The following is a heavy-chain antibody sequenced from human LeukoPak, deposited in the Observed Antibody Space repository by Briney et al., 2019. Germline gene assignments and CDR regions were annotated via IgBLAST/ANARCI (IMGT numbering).Heavy chain of an antibody. Sequence: GGSLRLSCAASGFTFSSYAMSWVRQAPGERLEWVSAISGSGGSTYYADSVKGRFTISRDNSKNTLYLQMNSLRAEDTAVYYCAKVRGGNWFDPWGQGTLVTVSS. D-gene: IGHD3-16*01. CDR1: GFTFSSYA. CDR3: AKVRGGNWFDP. V-gene: IGHV3-23*01. J-gene: IGHJ5*02. CDR2: ISGSGGST.